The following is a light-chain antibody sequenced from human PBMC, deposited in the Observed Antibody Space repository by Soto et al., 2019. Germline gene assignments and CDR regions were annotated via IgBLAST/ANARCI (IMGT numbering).Light chain of an antibody. V-gene: IGKV1-5*03. CDR2: KAS. CDR1: QRISSW. CDR3: QHYNSYSEA. J-gene: IGKJ1*01. Sequence: DIQMTQSPSTLSASIGDRDTISCRASQRISSWLAWYQQNPGKDPKLLIYKASTLKSGVPSRFSGSGSGTEFTLTIGRLQTDDFATYYCQHYNSYSEAFGQGTKVDIK.